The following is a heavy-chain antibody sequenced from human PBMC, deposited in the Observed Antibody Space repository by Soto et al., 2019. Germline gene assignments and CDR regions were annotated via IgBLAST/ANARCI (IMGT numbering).Heavy chain of an antibody. CDR1: GFTFSSYA. Sequence: GGSLRLSCAASGFTFSSYAMSWVRQAPGKGLEWVSAISGSGGSTYYADSVKGRVTISRDNSKNTLYLQMNSLRAEDTAVYYCAKEVYGYCTNGVCPYYYYYGMDVWGQGTTVTVSS. CDR2: ISGSGGST. J-gene: IGHJ6*02. V-gene: IGHV3-23*01. D-gene: IGHD2-8*01. CDR3: AKEVYGYCTNGVCPYYYYYGMDV.